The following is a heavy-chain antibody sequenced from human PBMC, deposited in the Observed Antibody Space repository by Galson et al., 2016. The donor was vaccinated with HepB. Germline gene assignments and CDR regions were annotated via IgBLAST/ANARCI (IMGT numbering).Heavy chain of an antibody. CDR1: GFILSDYW. V-gene: IGHV3-74*01. CDR3: GRDGAGPLTYDS. D-gene: IGHD1-20*01. J-gene: IGHJ4*02. Sequence: SLRLSCAATGFILSDYWMNWVRQTPGKGLVWVSHLNPAGTKTAYADSVKGRFTFSRDKRKNTLYLLMDSLSVGYTAVYYCGRDGAGPLTYDSWGQGTLVTVSS. CDR2: LNPAGTKT.